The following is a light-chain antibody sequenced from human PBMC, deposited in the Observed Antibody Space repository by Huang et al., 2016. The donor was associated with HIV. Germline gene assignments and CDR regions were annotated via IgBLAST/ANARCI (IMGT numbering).Light chain of an antibody. Sequence: DIQMTQSPSSLSPSIGDRVTITCRASQAISNSLAWYQQKPGKAPKLLLQSTSSLENGVPSRFSGSGSGADYTLTISSLQPEDFATYYCQQYYGTPTFGQGTRVEIK. CDR1: QAISNS. V-gene: IGKV1-NL1*01. CDR3: QQYYGTPT. J-gene: IGKJ1*01. CDR2: STS.